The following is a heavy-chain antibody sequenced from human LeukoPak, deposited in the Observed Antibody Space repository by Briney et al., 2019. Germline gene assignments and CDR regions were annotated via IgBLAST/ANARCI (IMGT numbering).Heavy chain of an antibody. D-gene: IGHD5-18*01. V-gene: IGHV3-23*01. CDR2: ISGSGGST. CDR3: AKEDRYTYGLFDY. J-gene: IGHJ4*02. CDR1: GFTFSSYA. Sequence: PGGSLRLSCAASGFTFSSYAMSWVRQAPEKGLEWVSTISGSGGSTYYADSVKGRFTISGDNSKNTLYLQMNSLRAEDTAIYYCAKEDRYTYGLFDYWGQGTLVTVSS.